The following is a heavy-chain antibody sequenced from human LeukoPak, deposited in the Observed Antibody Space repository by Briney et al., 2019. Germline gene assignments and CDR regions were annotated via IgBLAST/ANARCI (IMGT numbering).Heavy chain of an antibody. Sequence: ASVKVSCKASGYIFDIYAMIWVRQAPGQGLELMGWINTNTGNPTYAQGFAGRFVFSLDTSVSTAYLQISSLKAEDTAVYYCARDYTLTLGSTTYFQHWGQGTLVTVSS. V-gene: IGHV7-4-1*02. CDR3: ARDYTLTLGSTTYFQH. CDR1: GYIFDIYA. CDR2: INTNTGNP. J-gene: IGHJ1*01. D-gene: IGHD2/OR15-2a*01.